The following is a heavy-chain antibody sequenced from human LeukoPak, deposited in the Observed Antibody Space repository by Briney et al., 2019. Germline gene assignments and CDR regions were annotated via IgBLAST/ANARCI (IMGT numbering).Heavy chain of an antibody. CDR2: IYTSGSS. V-gene: IGHV4-4*09. J-gene: IGHJ4*02. CDR3: ARAYSRSYSHFDD. Sequence: WETLSLTCTVSGGSISGYYWSWIRQPPGKGLEWLGYIYTSGSSNNTTSLKSRVTISVDTSKNQFSLRLSSVTAADTAMYFCARAYSRSYSHFDDWGQGTLVTVSS. CDR1: GGSISGYY. D-gene: IGHD1-26*01.